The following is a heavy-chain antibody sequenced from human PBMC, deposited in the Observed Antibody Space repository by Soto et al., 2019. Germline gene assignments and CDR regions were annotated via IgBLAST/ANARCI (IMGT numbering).Heavy chain of an antibody. D-gene: IGHD3-10*01. J-gene: IGHJ4*02. CDR1: GYTFTSYG. CDR2: ISAYNGNT. V-gene: IGHV1-18*01. CDR3: ARDGLLWFGELLWGVFDY. Sequence: QVPLVQSGAEVKKPGASVKVSCKASGYTFTSYGISWVRQAPGQGLEWMGWISAYNGNTNYAQKLQGRVTMTTDTSTSTAYMELRSLRSDDTAVYYCARDGLLWFGELLWGVFDYWGQGTLVTVSS.